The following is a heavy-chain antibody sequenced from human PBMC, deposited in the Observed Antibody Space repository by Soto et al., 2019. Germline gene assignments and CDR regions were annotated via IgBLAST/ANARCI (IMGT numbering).Heavy chain of an antibody. J-gene: IGHJ6*02. V-gene: IGHV3-30*18. CDR3: AKSRRITADYYYGMDV. Sequence: QVQLVESGGGVVQPGRSLRLSCAASGFTFSSYAMHWVRQAPGKGLEWVAITSYDGSYEYFADSVKGRFTTSRDNSKNTLYRQMSSLKAEDTAVYYCAKSRRITADYYYGMDVWGQGTTVTVSS. CDR2: TSYDGSYE. CDR1: GFTFSSYA. D-gene: IGHD1-20*01.